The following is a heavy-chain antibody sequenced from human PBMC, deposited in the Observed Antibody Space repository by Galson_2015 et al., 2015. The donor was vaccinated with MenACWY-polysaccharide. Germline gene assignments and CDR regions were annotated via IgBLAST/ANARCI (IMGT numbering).Heavy chain of an antibody. V-gene: IGHV3-15*01. CDR1: GFTFSNAW. Sequence: SLRLSCAGSGFTFSNAWMSWVRQAPGKGLEWVGRIKSKYDGGTIEYAAPVKGRFSISRDDSKNMFYLQMNSLKTEDTAMYYCATGQYFEIWGRGTVVTVSS. CDR3: ATGQYFEI. D-gene: IGHD2/OR15-2a*01. J-gene: IGHJ3*02. CDR2: IKSKYDGGTI.